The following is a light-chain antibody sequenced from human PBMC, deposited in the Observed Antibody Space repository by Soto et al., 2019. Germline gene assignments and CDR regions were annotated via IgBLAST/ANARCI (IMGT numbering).Light chain of an antibody. J-gene: IGKJ5*01. CDR2: DTS. CDR1: QTIRGL. V-gene: IGKV3-11*01. Sequence: EIVLTQSPATLPLSPGERATLSCRTSQTIRGLLNWYQQRPGQAPRLLISDTSNRATDIPARFSGNGSGTDFILTISSLDPEDFGVYFCQQRHNWPITFGQGTRLDI. CDR3: QQRHNWPIT.